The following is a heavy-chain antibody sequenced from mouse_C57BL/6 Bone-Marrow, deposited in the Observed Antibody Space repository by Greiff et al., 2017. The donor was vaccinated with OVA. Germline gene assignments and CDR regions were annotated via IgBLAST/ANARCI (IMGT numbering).Heavy chain of an antibody. V-gene: IGHV7-3*01. Sequence: EVQGVESGGGLVQPGGSLSLSCAASGFTFTDYYMSWVRQPPGKALEWLGFIRNKANGYTTEYSASVKGRFTISRDNSQSILYLQMNALRAEDSATYYCSRRYYYGSSFAMDYWGQGTSVTVSS. CDR3: SRRYYYGSSFAMDY. J-gene: IGHJ4*01. D-gene: IGHD1-1*01. CDR2: IRNKANGYTT. CDR1: GFTFTDYY.